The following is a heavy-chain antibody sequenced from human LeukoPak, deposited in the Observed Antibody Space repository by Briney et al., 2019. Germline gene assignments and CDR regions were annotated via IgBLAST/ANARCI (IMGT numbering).Heavy chain of an antibody. D-gene: IGHD6-13*01. Sequence: SVKVSCKASGGTFSSYAISWVRQAPGQGLEWMGGIIPIFGTANYAQKFQGRVTITADESTSTAYMELSSLRSEDTAVYYCARGGARAAAGIGIYYYYYYMDVWGKGTTVTISS. V-gene: IGHV1-69*01. CDR3: ARGGARAAAGIGIYYYYYYMDV. CDR1: GGTFSSYA. CDR2: IIPIFGTA. J-gene: IGHJ6*03.